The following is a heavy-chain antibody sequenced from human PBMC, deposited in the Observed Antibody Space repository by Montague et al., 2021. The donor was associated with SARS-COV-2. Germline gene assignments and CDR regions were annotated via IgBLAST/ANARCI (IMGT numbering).Heavy chain of an antibody. Sequence: SLRLSCSASGFTFSSYSMNWVRQAPGKGLEWVSSISSSSSSYIYYADSVKGRSTISRDNAKNSLYLQMNSLRAEDTAVYYCARGHYYDSSGYPYWGQGTLVTVSS. CDR1: GFTFSSYS. J-gene: IGHJ4*02. CDR2: ISSSSSSYI. V-gene: IGHV3-21*01. CDR3: ARGHYYDSSGYPY. D-gene: IGHD3-22*01.